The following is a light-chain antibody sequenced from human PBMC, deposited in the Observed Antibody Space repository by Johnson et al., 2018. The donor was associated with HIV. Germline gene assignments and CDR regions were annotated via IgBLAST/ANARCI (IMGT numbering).Light chain of an antibody. CDR3: GTWDSSLRSGF. CDR1: SSNIGNNF. J-gene: IGLJ1*01. CDR2: DNN. V-gene: IGLV1-51*01. Sequence: QSVLTQPPSVSAAPGQRVTRSYSGSSSNIGNNFVSWFRQLPLRAPKVLIYDNNKRPSGISDRFSGSQSGTSATLGIPGLQPGDEADYYCGTWDSSLRSGFFGTGTKVTVL.